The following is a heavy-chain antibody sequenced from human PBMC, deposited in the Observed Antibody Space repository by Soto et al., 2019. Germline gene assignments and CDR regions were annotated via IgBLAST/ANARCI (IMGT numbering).Heavy chain of an antibody. J-gene: IGHJ3*02. V-gene: IGHV3-33*01. CDR3: VRGGNTAGAFDI. Sequence: QVQLVESGGGVVQPGRSLRLSCAASGFTFSNYGLHWVRQAPGKGLEWVAVIWDDGSKKYYADSVKGRFTISRDNSEKMVYLKMNGLRDEDTAVYYCVRGGNTAGAFDIWGQGTMVTVFS. D-gene: IGHD1-26*01. CDR1: GFTFSNYG. CDR2: IWDDGSKK.